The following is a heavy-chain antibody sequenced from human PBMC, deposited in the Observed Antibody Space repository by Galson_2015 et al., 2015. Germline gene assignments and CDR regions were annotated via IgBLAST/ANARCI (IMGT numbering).Heavy chain of an antibody. CDR3: ARSIRWELGGVYYYYGMDV. V-gene: IGHV3-30-3*01. Sequence: SLRLSCAASGFTFSSYAMHWVRQAPGKGLEWVAVISYDGSNKYYADSVKGRFTISRDNSKNTLYLQMNSLRAEDTAVYYCARSIRWELGGVYYYYGMDVWGQGTTVTVSS. J-gene: IGHJ6*02. CDR1: GFTFSSYA. CDR2: ISYDGSNK. D-gene: IGHD1-26*01.